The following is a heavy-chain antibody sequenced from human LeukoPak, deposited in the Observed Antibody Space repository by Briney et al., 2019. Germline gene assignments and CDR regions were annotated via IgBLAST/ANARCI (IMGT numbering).Heavy chain of an antibody. CDR3: ARDVAITMVRGVIITTDAFDI. CDR1: GGSISSYY. CDR2: IYTSGST. J-gene: IGHJ3*02. V-gene: IGHV4-4*07. D-gene: IGHD3-10*01. Sequence: PSETLSLTCTVSGGSISSYYWSWIRQPAGKGLEWIGRIYTSGSTNYNPSLKSRVTMSVDTSKNQFSLKLSSVTAADTAVYYCARDVAITMVRGVIITTDAFDIWGQGTMVTVSS.